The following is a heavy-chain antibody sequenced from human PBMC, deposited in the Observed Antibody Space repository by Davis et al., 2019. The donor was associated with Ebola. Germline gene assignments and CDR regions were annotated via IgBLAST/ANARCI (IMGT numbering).Heavy chain of an antibody. Sequence: GESLKISCAASGFTFSSYAMSWVRQAPGKGLEWVSGISGSGATTYYADSVKGRFTISRDNAKNSLYLQMNSLRAEDTALYYCAKLLGDEEWYYGMDVWGQGTTVTVSS. CDR2: ISGSGATT. V-gene: IGHV3-23*01. CDR1: GFTFSSYA. J-gene: IGHJ6*02. D-gene: IGHD3-10*01. CDR3: AKLLGDEEWYYGMDV.